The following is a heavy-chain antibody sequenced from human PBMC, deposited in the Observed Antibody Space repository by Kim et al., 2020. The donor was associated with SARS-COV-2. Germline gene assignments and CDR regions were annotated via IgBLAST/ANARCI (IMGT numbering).Heavy chain of an antibody. V-gene: IGHV4-39*07. CDR3: ARYSNFVWSMRH. J-gene: IGHJ4*02. CDR1: GGSISASGYL. Sequence: SETLSLTCNVSGGSISASGYLWTWIRRSPGMGLEWLASVAYTGDTVYNPSLGGRGTILGDTSKNQVSLRLNSVTAADTAIYYCARYSNFVWSMRHWGQG. D-gene: IGHD3-9*01. CDR2: VAYTGDT.